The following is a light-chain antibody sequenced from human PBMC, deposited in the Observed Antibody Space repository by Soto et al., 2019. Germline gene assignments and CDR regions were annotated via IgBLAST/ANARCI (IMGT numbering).Light chain of an antibody. CDR3: QSYDSSLSGSGVV. Sequence: QSVLTQPPSVSGAPGQRVTISCTGSSSNIGAGYDVHWYQQLPGTAPKLLIYGNSNRPSGVPDRFSGSKSGTSASLAITGLQAEEEAVYYCQSYDSSLSGSGVVFGGGTKLPVL. CDR1: SSNIGAGYD. V-gene: IGLV1-40*01. CDR2: GNS. J-gene: IGLJ2*01.